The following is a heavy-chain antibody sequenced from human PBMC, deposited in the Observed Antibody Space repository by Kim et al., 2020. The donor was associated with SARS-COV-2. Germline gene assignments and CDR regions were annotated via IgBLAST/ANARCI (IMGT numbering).Heavy chain of an antibody. J-gene: IGHJ5*02. V-gene: IGHV5-10-1*01. CDR3: ARLKWYSSGWFPNNWFDP. CDR2: IDPSDSYT. D-gene: IGHD6-19*01. CDR1: GYSFTSYW. Sequence: GESLKISCKGSGYSFTSYWISWVRQMPGKGLEWMGRIDPSDSYTNYSPSFQGHVTISADKSISTAYLQWSSLKASDTAMYYCARLKWYSSGWFPNNWFDPWGQGTLAT.